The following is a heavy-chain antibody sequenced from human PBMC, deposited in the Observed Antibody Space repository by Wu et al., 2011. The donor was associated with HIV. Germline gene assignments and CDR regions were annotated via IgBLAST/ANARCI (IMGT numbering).Heavy chain of an antibody. D-gene: IGHD4-23*01. CDR3: VRDLGGNEEY. Sequence: QVQLVQSGAEVKKPGSSVKVSCKASGGTFSRYAINWVRQAPGQGLEWMGGIIPIFGTAKYVQKFQGRATITADKSTMTAYLELSGLTSEDTAVYYCVRDLGGNEEYWGQGTLVTVSS. CDR1: GGTFSRYA. V-gene: IGHV1-69*14. CDR2: IIPIFGTA. J-gene: IGHJ4*02.